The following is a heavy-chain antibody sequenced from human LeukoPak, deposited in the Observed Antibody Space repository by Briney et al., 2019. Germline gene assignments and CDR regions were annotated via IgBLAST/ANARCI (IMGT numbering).Heavy chain of an antibody. CDR1: GGSISNYY. D-gene: IGHD6-6*01. Sequence: SETLSLTCTVSGGSISNYYWSWIRQPPGKGLEWIGYIYSSGSTNYNPSLKSRVTISLDTSKNQLSLKLTSVTAADTAVYYCARHSSSSRGWFDPWGQGTLVTVSS. CDR2: IYSSGST. CDR3: ARHSSSSRGWFDP. V-gene: IGHV4-59*08. J-gene: IGHJ5*02.